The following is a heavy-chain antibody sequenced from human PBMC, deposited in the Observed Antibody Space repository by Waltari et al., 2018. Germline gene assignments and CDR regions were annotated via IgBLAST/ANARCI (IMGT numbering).Heavy chain of an antibody. D-gene: IGHD6-13*01. V-gene: IGHV4-34*01. CDR1: GGSFSGYY. Sequence: QVQLQQWGAGLLKPSETLSLTCAVYGGSFSGYYWSWIRQPPGKGLEWIGEINHSGSTNDTPSLKSRVTISVDTSKNQFSLKLSSVTAADTAVYYCARGNSSSWFPPSFDYWGQGTLVTVSS. J-gene: IGHJ4*02. CDR3: ARGNSSSWFPPSFDY. CDR2: INHSGST.